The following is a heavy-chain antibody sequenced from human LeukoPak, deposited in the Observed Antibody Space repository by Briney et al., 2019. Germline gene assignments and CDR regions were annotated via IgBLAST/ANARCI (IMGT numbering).Heavy chain of an antibody. J-gene: IGHJ4*02. CDR3: ARDPARGYSYGALY. V-gene: IGHV3-48*01. Sequence: GGSLRLPCAASGFTFSSYSMNWVRQAPGKGLEWVSYISSSSSTIYYADSVKGRFTISRDNAKNSLYLQMNSLRAEDTAVYYCARDPARGYSYGALYWGQGTLVTVSS. CDR1: GFTFSSYS. D-gene: IGHD5-18*01. CDR2: ISSSSSTI.